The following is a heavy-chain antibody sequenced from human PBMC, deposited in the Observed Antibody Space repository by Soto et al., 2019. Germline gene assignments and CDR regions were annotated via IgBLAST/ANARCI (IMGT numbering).Heavy chain of an antibody. V-gene: IGHV3-48*01. CDR1: GFTFSSDS. CDR3: VRDPDSLDY. Sequence: EVQLVESGGGLVQPGGSLRLSCAASGFTFSSDSMNWVRQAPGTGLEWVAYISRSSVIHYADSVKGRFTISRDNVKNSLYLQMNSLSVEDTAVYYCVRDPDSLDYWGQGTLVTVSS. CDR2: ISRSSVI. J-gene: IGHJ4*02.